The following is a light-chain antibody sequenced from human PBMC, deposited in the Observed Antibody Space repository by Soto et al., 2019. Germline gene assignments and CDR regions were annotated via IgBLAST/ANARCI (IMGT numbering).Light chain of an antibody. V-gene: IGKV1-27*01. J-gene: IGKJ3*01. Sequence: DIQMTQSPSSLSASVGDRVTLTCRASQDVITYLAWYQQKPGKVPKLLIYSASTLQPGVPSRFSGGASGTDFTLTISSLQPEDAATYYCQKYNSFPFPFGPGTKVDI. CDR2: SAS. CDR3: QKYNSFPFP. CDR1: QDVITY.